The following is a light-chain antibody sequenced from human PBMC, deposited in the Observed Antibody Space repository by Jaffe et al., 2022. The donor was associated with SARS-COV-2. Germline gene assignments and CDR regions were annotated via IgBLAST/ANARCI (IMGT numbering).Light chain of an antibody. Sequence: QSVLTQPPSASGTPGQRVTISCSGSSSNIGSHTVSWYLQLPRTAPKLLIYSNDQRLSGVPDRFSGSKSGTSVSLVISGLQSEDEADYYCAAWDGSLNGWVFGGGTKLTVL. CDR1: SSNIGSHT. CDR2: SND. V-gene: IGLV1-44*01. J-gene: IGLJ3*02. CDR3: AAWDGSLNGWV.